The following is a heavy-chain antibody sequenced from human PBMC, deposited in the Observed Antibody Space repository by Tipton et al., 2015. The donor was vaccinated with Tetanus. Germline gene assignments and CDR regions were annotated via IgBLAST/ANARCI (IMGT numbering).Heavy chain of an antibody. CDR1: GFTFSSYG. D-gene: IGHD3/OR15-3a*01. CDR2: IWYDGSNK. V-gene: IGHV3-33*01. Sequence: SLRLSCAASGFTFSSYGMHWVRQAPGKGLEWVADIWYDGSNKYYADSVKGRFTISRDNSKNTLYLQMNSLRAEDTAVYYCATERLDYQTDAFDIWGQGTMVTVSS. CDR3: ATERLDYQTDAFDI. J-gene: IGHJ3*02.